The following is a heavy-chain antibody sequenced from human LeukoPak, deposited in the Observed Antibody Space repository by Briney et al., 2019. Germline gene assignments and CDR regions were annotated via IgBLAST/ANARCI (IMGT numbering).Heavy chain of an antibody. V-gene: IGHV3-23*03. Sequence: PGRSLRLSCKASGFTFGDYAMSWVRQAPGKGLEWVSLIYSGGSTYYADSVKGRFTISRDNSKNTLYLQMNSLRAEDTAVYYCASGEWPQNYWGQGTLVTVSS. J-gene: IGHJ4*02. CDR1: GFTFGDYA. CDR2: IYSGGST. CDR3: ASGEWPQNY. D-gene: IGHD3-10*01.